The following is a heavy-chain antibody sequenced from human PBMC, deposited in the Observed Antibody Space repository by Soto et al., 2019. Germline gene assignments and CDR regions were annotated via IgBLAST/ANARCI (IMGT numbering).Heavy chain of an antibody. CDR2: ISWNSGSI. D-gene: IGHD4-17*01. CDR1: GFTFDDYA. J-gene: IGHJ3*02. V-gene: IGHV3-9*01. Sequence: EVQLVESGGGLVQPGRSLRLSCAASGFTFDDYAMHWVRQAPGKGLEWVSGISWNSGSIGYADSVKGRFTISRDNAKNSLYLQMNSLRAEDTALYYCAKDLDYGDYGDAFDIWGQGTMVTVSS. CDR3: AKDLDYGDYGDAFDI.